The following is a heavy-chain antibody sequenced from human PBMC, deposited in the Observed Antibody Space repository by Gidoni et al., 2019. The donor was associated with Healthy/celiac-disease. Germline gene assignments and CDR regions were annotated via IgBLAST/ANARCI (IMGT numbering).Heavy chain of an antibody. CDR3: AKKAWGGEGGSPPLDY. Sequence: EVQLLESGGGLVQPGGSLRLSCAASGFTFSSYAMSWVRQAPGKGLEWVSAISGSGGSTYYADSVKGRFTISRDNSKNTLYLQMNSLRAEDTAVYYCAKKAWGGEGGSPPLDYWGQGTLVTVSS. V-gene: IGHV3-23*01. CDR2: ISGSGGST. D-gene: IGHD3-16*01. CDR1: GFTFSSYA. J-gene: IGHJ4*02.